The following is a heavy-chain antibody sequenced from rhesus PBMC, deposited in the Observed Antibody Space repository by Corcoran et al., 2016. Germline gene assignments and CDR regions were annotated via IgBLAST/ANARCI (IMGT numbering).Heavy chain of an antibody. D-gene: IGHD4-23*01. CDR2: IFGSIGST. Sequence: QLQLQESGPGLVKPSATMSLPCAVSGGSISGGSDWSWIRQPAGKGLEWIGHIFGSIGSTYYNPALKSRVTISTDTSKNQFSLKLISVIAADTAVYYCARESKEEYFEFWVQGALVTVSS. V-gene: IGHV4S7*01. CDR3: ARESKEEYFEF. J-gene: IGHJ1*01. CDR1: GGSISGGSD.